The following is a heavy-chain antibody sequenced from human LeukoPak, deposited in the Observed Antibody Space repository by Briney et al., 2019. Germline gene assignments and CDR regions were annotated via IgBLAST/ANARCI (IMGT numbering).Heavy chain of an antibody. CDR2: ISGSGGNT. V-gene: IGHV3-23*01. CDR1: GFTFSTYA. D-gene: IGHD3-9*01. CDR3: AKAHTTSLLTAYYCFDF. Sequence: PGGSLRLSCTATGFTFSTYAMSWVRQAPGKGLEWVSTISGSGGNTYYADSVKGRSTISRDNSKNTLYLQMDSLGAEDTAIYYCAKAHTTSLLTAYYCFDFWGQGTLLTVSS. J-gene: IGHJ4*02.